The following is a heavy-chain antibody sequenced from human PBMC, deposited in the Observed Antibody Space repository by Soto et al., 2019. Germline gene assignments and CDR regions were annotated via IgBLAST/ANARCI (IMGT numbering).Heavy chain of an antibody. CDR1: GYTFTSYA. CDR3: ARDSGQQRYYYYYYGMDV. J-gene: IGHJ6*02. V-gene: IGHV1-3*01. D-gene: IGHD5-18*01. CDR2: INAGNGNT. Sequence: ASVKVSCKASGYTFTSYAVHWVRQAPGQRLEWMGWINAGNGNTKYSQKFQGRVTITRDTSASTAYMELSSLRSEDTAVYYCARDSGQQRYYYYYYGMDVWGQGTTVTVSS.